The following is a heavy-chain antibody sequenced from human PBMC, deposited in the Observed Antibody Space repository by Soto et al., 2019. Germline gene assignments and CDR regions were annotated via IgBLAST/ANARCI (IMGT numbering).Heavy chain of an antibody. CDR3: GRGASLRVFGSNGRDV. J-gene: IGHJ6*02. CDR2: MIPIFGTA. D-gene: IGHD6-6*01. V-gene: IGHV1-69*13. CDR1: GCTFSSYA. Sequence: VKVSCMASGCTFSSYASSWMRQAPGQRLEWMGAMIPIFGTANYAQNLQGRLTITADESTSTAYMELSSLRSEDTAVYYCGRGASLRVFGSNGRDVWGHGITVTVXS.